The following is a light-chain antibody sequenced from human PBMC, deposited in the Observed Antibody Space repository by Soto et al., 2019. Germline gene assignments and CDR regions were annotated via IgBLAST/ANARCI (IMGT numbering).Light chain of an antibody. V-gene: IGKV1-5*01. CDR3: QQHNSYPWT. J-gene: IGKJ1*01. Sequence: GDRITITCRASQSIGDWLAWFQQKPGKAPRLLIYDASNLESGVPFRFRGRGSGTEFTLTISSLQPDDFAPYYCQQHNSYPWTFGQGTKVDIK. CDR2: DAS. CDR1: QSIGDW.